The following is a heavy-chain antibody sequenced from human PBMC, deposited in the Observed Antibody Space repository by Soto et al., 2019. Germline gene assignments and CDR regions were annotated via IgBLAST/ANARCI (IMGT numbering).Heavy chain of an antibody. V-gene: IGHV1-69*12. CDR2: IIPTIGTT. CDR1: GDTFTIFA. CDR3: ARDLGRGDDPGDY. D-gene: IGHD5-12*01. J-gene: IGHJ4*02. Sequence: QVQLVQSGAEVKKPGSSVKVSCKASGDTFTIFAISWVRQAPGQGLEWMGGIIPTIGTTNYAQRFQGRITITGDESTGKAYMELSSLKSEDTAVYYCARDLGRGDDPGDYWGQGTLVTVSS.